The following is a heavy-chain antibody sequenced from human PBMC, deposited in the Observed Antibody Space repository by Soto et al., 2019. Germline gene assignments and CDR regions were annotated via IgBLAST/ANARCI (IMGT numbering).Heavy chain of an antibody. CDR2: IFYAGTT. V-gene: IGHV4-39*01. D-gene: IGHD6-19*01. CDR1: GGSISSSDYY. CDR3: ARLDTYSRGSP. Sequence: PSETLSLTCTVSGGSISSSDYYWGWIRQPPGKGLEWIGIIFYAGTTYYNSSLTSRVTISVDTSKNQFSLALRSVTAADTALYYCARLDTYSRGSPWGQGSRVTVAS. J-gene: IGHJ1*01.